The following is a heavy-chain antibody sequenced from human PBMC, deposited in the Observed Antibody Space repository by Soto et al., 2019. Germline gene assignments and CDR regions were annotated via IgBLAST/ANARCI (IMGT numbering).Heavy chain of an antibody. J-gene: IGHJ4*02. D-gene: IGHD3-9*01. CDR2: ISSSSSYI. V-gene: IGHV3-21*01. Sequence: PGGSLRLSCAASGFTFSSYSMNWVRQAPGKGLEWVSSISSSSSYIYYADSVKGRFTISRDNAKNSLYLQMNSLRAEDTAVYYCARVQAVYDILTGGYYFDYWRQGTLVTVSS. CDR3: ARVQAVYDILTGGYYFDY. CDR1: GFTFSSYS.